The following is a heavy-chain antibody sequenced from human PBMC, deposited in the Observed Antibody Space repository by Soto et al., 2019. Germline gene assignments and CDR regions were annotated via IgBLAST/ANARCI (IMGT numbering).Heavy chain of an antibody. D-gene: IGHD1-1*01. V-gene: IGHV4-30-4*01. Sequence: PSETLSLTCTVSGGSITAVNSCWSWIRQSPDKGLEWIGHIYNGGTTYNNPSLTSRVTISVDTSNNQFSLKLSSVSAADTAVYYCASELAALNWFDPWGQGTLVTVSS. J-gene: IGHJ5*02. CDR2: IYNGGTT. CDR3: ASELAALNWFDP. CDR1: GGSITAVNSC.